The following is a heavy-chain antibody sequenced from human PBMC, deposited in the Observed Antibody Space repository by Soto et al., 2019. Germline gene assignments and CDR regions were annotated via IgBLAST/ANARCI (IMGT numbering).Heavy chain of an antibody. Sequence: EERLVESGGGSVQPGGSPRLSCAASRFTFSSYWMYWVRQAPGKGLVWVSRINSDGSSTRYADSVKGRFSISRDNSKSTLYLQMNTLRAENTAVYYCARRREGYYYGLDVWGQGTTVTVSS. CDR2: INSDGSST. J-gene: IGHJ6*02. CDR1: RFTFSSYW. CDR3: ARRREGYYYGLDV. V-gene: IGHV3-74*01. D-gene: IGHD1-26*01.